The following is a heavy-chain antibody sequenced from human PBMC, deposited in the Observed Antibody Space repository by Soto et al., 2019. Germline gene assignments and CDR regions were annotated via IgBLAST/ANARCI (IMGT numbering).Heavy chain of an antibody. CDR1: GGSISNFY. Sequence: SETLSLTGTVSGGSISNFYWSWIRQPPGKGLEWIGYISYSGNTNYNPSLKSRVSISVDTSKNQLSLNLTSVTAADTAVYYCARAPMVLSRSYFDSWGQGTPVTVSS. CDR2: ISYSGNT. D-gene: IGHD2-8*01. V-gene: IGHV4-59*01. J-gene: IGHJ4*02. CDR3: ARAPMVLSRSYFDS.